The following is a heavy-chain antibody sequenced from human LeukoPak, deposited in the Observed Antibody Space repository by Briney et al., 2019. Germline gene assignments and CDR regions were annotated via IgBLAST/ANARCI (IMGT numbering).Heavy chain of an antibody. J-gene: IGHJ4*01. Sequence: GGSLRLSCAASGFTFSDYFMDWVRQAPGKGLESVGRIKDKGSNFSAQYAASLKGRFTISRDDSKNSLYLQINSLETEDTAVYYCATIRGVMGYWGHGTLVTVSS. D-gene: IGHD3-10*01. V-gene: IGHV3-72*01. CDR3: ATIRGVMGY. CDR1: GFTFSDYF. CDR2: IKDKGSNFSA.